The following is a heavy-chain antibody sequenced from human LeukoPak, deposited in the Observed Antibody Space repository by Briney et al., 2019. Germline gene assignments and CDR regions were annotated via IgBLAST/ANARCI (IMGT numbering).Heavy chain of an antibody. Sequence: GGSLRLSCAASGFTFSNYGMHWVRQAPGKGLEWVAVISYDGSNKYYADSVKGRFTISRDNSKNTLYLQMNSLRAEDTAVYYCAKEYSSSWYSGAFDIWGQGTMVTVSS. CDR3: AKEYSSSWYSGAFDI. V-gene: IGHV3-30*18. D-gene: IGHD6-13*01. CDR1: GFTFSNYG. J-gene: IGHJ3*02. CDR2: ISYDGSNK.